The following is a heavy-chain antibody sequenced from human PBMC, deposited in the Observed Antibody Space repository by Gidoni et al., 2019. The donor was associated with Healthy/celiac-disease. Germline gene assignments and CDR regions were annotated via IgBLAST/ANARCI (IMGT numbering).Heavy chain of an antibody. V-gene: IGHV3-74*01. CDR3: ARDDGSGSYYYYYCMDV. CDR1: GFTFSSYW. CDR2: INSDGSST. D-gene: IGHD3-10*01. J-gene: IGHJ6*03. Sequence: EVQLVESGGGLVQPGGSLRLSCAASGFTFSSYWMHWVRQAPGKGLVWVSRINSDGSSTSYADSVKGRFTISRDNAKNTLYLQMNSLRAEDTAVYYCARDDGSGSYYYYYCMDVWGKGTTVTVSS.